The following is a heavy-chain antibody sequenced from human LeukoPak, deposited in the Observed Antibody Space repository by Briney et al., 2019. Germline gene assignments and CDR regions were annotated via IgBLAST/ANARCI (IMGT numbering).Heavy chain of an antibody. CDR1: GFTFSSYG. CDR3: AKDRPRVAGGFDY. CDR2: ISDSGGST. J-gene: IGHJ4*02. Sequence: PGGSLRLSCEASGFTFSSYGMSWVRQAPGKGLEWVSSISDSGGSTYYADSVKGRFTISRDNSKNTLYVQMNSLRAEDTAVYYCAKDRPRVAGGFDYWGQGTLVTVSS. D-gene: IGHD2-15*01. V-gene: IGHV3-23*01.